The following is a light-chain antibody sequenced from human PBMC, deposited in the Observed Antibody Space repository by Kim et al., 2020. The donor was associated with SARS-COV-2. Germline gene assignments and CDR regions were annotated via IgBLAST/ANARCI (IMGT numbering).Light chain of an antibody. CDR2: TNE. CDR1: TSNIGSNT. CDR3: AAWDDSLNGRV. J-gene: IGLJ3*02. V-gene: IGLV1-44*01. Sequence: GQRVTISCSGSTSNIGSNTVNWYQHLPGMAPKLLIYTNEQRPSGVPDRFSGSKSGTSASLAISGLQSEDEAYYYCAAWDDSLNGRVFGGGTKLTVL.